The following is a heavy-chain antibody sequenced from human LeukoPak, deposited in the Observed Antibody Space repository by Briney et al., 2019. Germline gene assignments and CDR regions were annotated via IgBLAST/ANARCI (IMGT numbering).Heavy chain of an antibody. CDR2: VYANGIT. V-gene: IGHV4-4*08. CDR3: ARRVYYDTSGYHPTAGYFDL. CDR1: GGSIFNYY. J-gene: IGHJ2*01. D-gene: IGHD3-22*01. Sequence: SETLSLTCTVSGGSIFNYYWRWIRQSPGKGLEWVGYVYANGITAYNPSLRSRGSMSIDTSRSQFSLRLTSVTAADTATYYCARRVYYDTSGYHPTAGYFDLWGRGTLVSVSS.